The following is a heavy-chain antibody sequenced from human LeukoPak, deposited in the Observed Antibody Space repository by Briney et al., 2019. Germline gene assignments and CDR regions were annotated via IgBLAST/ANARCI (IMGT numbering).Heavy chain of an antibody. CDR1: GFNFSSYI. D-gene: IGHD6-19*01. CDR3: ARVPYSRAWDS. J-gene: IGHJ4*02. CDR2: IHSATNTI. Sequence: GGSLRLSCVASGFNFSSYIMTWVRQAPGKGLDWVSYIHSATNTIYYADSVKGRFTISRDNAKNSLYLQMNSLRVDDTAVYYCARVPYSRAWDSWGQGTRVTVSS. V-gene: IGHV3-48*01.